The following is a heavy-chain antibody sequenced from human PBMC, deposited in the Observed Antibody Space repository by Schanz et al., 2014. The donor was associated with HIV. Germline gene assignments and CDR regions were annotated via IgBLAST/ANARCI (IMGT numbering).Heavy chain of an antibody. J-gene: IGHJ5*02. CDR2: MNPNSGNT. Sequence: QVQLVQSGAEVKNPGASVKVSCKASGYTFTSYDINWVRQATGQGLEWMGWMNPNSGNTNYAQKFQGRVTMTTDTSTSTAYMELRSLRSDDTAVYYCAREKTTLNWFDHWGQGTLVTVSS. CDR1: GYTFTSYD. D-gene: IGHD4-4*01. V-gene: IGHV1-8*01. CDR3: AREKTTLNWFDH.